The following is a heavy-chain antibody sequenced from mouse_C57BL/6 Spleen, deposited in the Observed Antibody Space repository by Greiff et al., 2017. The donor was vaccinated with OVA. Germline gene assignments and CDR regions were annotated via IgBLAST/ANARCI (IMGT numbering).Heavy chain of an antibody. CDR2: INPNNGGT. D-gene: IGHD1-1*01. V-gene: IGHV1-18*01. Sequence: EVQLQQSGPELVQPGASVKIPCKASGYTFTDYNMDWVKQSHGKSLEWIGDINPNNGGTIYNQKFKGKATLTVDKSSSTAYMELRSLTSEDTAVYYCARERNYYGSSYYAMDYWGQGTSVTVSS. CDR1: GYTFTDYN. J-gene: IGHJ4*01. CDR3: ARERNYYGSSYYAMDY.